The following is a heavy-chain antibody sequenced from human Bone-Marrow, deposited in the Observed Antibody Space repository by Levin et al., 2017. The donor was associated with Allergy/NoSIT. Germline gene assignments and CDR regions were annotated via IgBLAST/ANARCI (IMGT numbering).Heavy chain of an antibody. D-gene: IGHD3-22*01. Sequence: GESLKISCKASGYTFTSYDINWVRQATGQGLEWMGWMNPNSGNTGYAQKFQGRVTMTRNTSISTAYMELSSLRSEDTAVYYCARGSPRGWTERPTYYYDSSGYYYRYYFDYWGQGTLVTVSS. V-gene: IGHV1-8*01. CDR1: GYTFTSYD. J-gene: IGHJ4*02. CDR2: MNPNSGNT. CDR3: ARGSPRGWTERPTYYYDSSGYYYRYYFDY.